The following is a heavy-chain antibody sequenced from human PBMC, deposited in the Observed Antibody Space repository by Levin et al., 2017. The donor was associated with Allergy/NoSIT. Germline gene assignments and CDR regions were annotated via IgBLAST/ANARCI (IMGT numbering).Heavy chain of an antibody. CDR3: AKWEYGGTWYSPSFDY. V-gene: IGHV3-23*01. Sequence: PGGSLRLSCAASGFTFTSYAMTWVRQAPGKGLEWVSTISNTGDNTYYADSVKGRFTISRDHSMNTLYLQMNSLRAEDTAVYYCAKWEYGGTWYSPSFDYWGQGTLVTVSS. J-gene: IGHJ4*02. CDR1: GFTFTSYA. CDR2: ISNTGDNT. D-gene: IGHD6-13*01.